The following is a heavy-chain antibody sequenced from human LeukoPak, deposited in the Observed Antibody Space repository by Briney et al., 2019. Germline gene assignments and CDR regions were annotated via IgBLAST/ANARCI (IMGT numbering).Heavy chain of an antibody. D-gene: IGHD3-3*01. CDR2: IYSGGST. CDR1: GFTVSSNY. V-gene: IGHV3-66*01. CDR3: ARDIKFLGWFDP. J-gene: IGHJ5*02. Sequence: GGSLRLSCAASGFTVSSNYMSWVRQAPGKGLEWVSVIYSGGSTYYAGSVKGRFTISRDNSKNTLYLQMNSLRAEDTAVYYCARDIKFLGWFDPWSQGTLVTVSS.